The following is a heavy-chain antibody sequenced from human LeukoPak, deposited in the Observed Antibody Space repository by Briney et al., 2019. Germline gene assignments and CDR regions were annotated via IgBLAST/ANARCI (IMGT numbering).Heavy chain of an antibody. CDR3: AKGGSSSPRSTFDY. Sequence: GGSLRLSCAASGFTFSSYWMSWVRQAPGKGLEWVANIKQDGSEKYYVDSVKGRFTISRDNAKNSLYLQMNSLRAEDTAVYYCAKGGSSSPRSTFDYWDQGTLLTVSS. CDR1: GFTFSSYW. V-gene: IGHV3-7*01. D-gene: IGHD6-13*01. J-gene: IGHJ4*02. CDR2: IKQDGSEK.